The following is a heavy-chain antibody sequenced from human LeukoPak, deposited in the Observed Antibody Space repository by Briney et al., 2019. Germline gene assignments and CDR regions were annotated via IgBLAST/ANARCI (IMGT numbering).Heavy chain of an antibody. D-gene: IGHD3-22*01. CDR2: INPNSGGT. J-gene: IGHJ4*02. V-gene: IGHV1-2*02. CDR1: GYTFTGYY. Sequence: ASVKVSCKASGYTFTGYYMHWVRQAPGQGLEWMGWINPNSGGTNYAQKFQGRVTMTRDTSISTAYMELSRLRSDDTAVYYCARDHVESYYYDSSGYYPWWGQGTLVTVSS. CDR3: ARDHVESYYYDSSGYYPW.